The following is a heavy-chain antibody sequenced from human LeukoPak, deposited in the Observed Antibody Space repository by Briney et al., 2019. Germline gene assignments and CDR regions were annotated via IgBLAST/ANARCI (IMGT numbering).Heavy chain of an antibody. D-gene: IGHD2-21*02. CDR2: INPNSGGT. CDR1: GYTFTGYY. J-gene: IGHJ3*02. Sequence: ASVKVSCEASGYTFTGYYIHWVRQAPGQGLEWMGWINPNSGGTNYAPTFQGRVTMNRDTSISTAYMELSRLTSDDTTIYYCATTLHIVVVTWHAFDIWGQGTMVTVSS. CDR3: ATTLHIVVVTWHAFDI. V-gene: IGHV1-2*02.